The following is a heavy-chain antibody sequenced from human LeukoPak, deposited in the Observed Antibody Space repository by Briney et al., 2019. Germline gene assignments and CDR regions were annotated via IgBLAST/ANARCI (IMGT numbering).Heavy chain of an antibody. CDR1: GESFSGYY. V-gene: IGHV4-34*01. Sequence: PSETLSLTCAVYGESFSGYYWSWIRQPPVKGLEWIGEINHSGSTNYNPSLKSRVTISVATSKNQFSLQLSSVTAADTAVYYCARPGIGDYYYYMDVWGKGTTVTVSS. CDR2: INHSGST. J-gene: IGHJ6*03. D-gene: IGHD6-13*01. CDR3: ARPGIGDYYYYMDV.